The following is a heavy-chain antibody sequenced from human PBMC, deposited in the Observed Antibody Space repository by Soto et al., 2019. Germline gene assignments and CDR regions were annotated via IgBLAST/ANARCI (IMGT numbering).Heavy chain of an antibody. J-gene: IGHJ5*02. Sequence: ASVKVSCKASGGTFSSYTISWVRQAPGRGLEWMGRIIPILGIANYAQKFQGRVTITADKSTSTAYMELSSLRSEDTAVYYCARDHSSTSSWFGELLLDNNWFDPWGQGTLVTVSS. D-gene: IGHD3-10*01. CDR1: GGTFSSYT. CDR2: IIPILGIA. V-gene: IGHV1-69*04. CDR3: ARDHSSTSSWFGELLLDNNWFDP.